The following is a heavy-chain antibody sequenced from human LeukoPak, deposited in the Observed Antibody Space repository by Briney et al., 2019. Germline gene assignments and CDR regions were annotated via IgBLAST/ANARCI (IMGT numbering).Heavy chain of an antibody. J-gene: IGHJ4*02. V-gene: IGHV3-48*01. CDR1: GFTFRSYS. CDR3: AKDLRAYCSGTLDY. CDR2: ISSSSSTI. Sequence: GGSLRLSCAASGFTFRSYSMNWVRQAPGKGLEWVSYISSSSSTIYYAHSVKGRFTISRDNDKNSLYLQMNSLRAEDTAVYYCAKDLRAYCSGTLDYWGQGILVTVSS. D-gene: IGHD2-2*01.